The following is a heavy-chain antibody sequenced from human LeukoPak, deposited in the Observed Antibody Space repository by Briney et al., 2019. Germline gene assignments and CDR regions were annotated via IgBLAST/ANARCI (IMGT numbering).Heavy chain of an antibody. J-gene: IGHJ3*02. CDR2: INPNSGGT. CDR1: GYTFTGYY. V-gene: IGHV1-2*02. CDR3: ARRRRYFDWLSYDDAFDI. Sequence: ASVKVSCKASGYTFTGYYMHWVRQAPGQGLEWMGWINPNSGGTNYAQKFQGRVTMTRDTSISTAYMELSRLRSDDTAVYYCARRRRYFDWLSYDDAFDIWGQGTMVTVSS. D-gene: IGHD3-9*01.